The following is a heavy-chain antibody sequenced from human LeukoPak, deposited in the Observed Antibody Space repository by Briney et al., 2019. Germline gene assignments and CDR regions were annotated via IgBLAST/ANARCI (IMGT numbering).Heavy chain of an antibody. V-gene: IGHV3-66*01. CDR1: EFSVGSNY. D-gene: IGHD2-21*01. CDR2: IYSGGST. CDR3: AKDDSGGVICD. J-gene: IGHJ4*02. Sequence: GGSLRLSCAASEFSVGSNYMTWVRQAPGKGLEWVSLIYSGGSTYYADSVKGRFTISRDNSKNTLYLQMNSLRAEDTAVYYCAKDDSGGVICDWGQGTLVTVSS.